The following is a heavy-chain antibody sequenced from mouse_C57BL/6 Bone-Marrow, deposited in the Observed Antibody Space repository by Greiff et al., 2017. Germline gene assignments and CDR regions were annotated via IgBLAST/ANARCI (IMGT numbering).Heavy chain of an antibody. V-gene: IGHV5-6*02. Sequence: EVKLVESGGDLVKPGGSLKLSCAASGFTFSSYGMSWVRQTPDKRLEWVATISSGGSYTYYPDSVKGRFTISRDNAKNTLYLQMSSLKSEDTAMYYCARHSLTAFDYWGQGTTLTVSS. CDR2: ISSGGSYT. CDR3: ARHSLTAFDY. D-gene: IGHD4-1*01. J-gene: IGHJ2*01. CDR1: GFTFSSYG.